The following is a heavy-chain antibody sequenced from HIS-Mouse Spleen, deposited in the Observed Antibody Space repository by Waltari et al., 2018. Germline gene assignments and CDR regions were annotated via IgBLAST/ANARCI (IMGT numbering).Heavy chain of an antibody. CDR1: GGPISSSRYY. CDR2: IYYSGST. D-gene: IGHD6-13*01. Sequence: QLQLQESCPGLVKPSETLSPTCTVSGGPISSSRYYWGRIRQPPGKGLEWIGSIYYSGSTYYNPSLKSRVTISVDTSKNQFSLKLSSVTAADTAVYYCAREIPYSSSWYDWYFDLWGRGTLVTVSS. V-gene: IGHV4-39*07. CDR3: AREIPYSSSWYDWYFDL. J-gene: IGHJ2*01.